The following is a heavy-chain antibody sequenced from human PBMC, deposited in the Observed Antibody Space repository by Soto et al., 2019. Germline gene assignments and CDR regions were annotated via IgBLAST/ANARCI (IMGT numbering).Heavy chain of an antibody. CDR2: ISAYNGNT. CDR1: GYTFTSYG. V-gene: IGHV1-18*01. D-gene: IGHD2-21*01. Sequence: ASVKVSCKASGYTFTSYGISWVRQAPGQGLEWMGWISAYNGNTNYAQKLQGRVTMTTDTSTSTAYMELRSLRSDDTAVYYCARGGGAISSYGSSAFDIWGQGTMVTVSS. CDR3: ARGGGAISSYGSSAFDI. J-gene: IGHJ3*02.